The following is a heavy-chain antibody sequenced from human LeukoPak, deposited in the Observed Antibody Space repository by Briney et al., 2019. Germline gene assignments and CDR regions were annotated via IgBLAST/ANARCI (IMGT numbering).Heavy chain of an antibody. CDR2: IFYSGST. CDR3: ARAGSSWYSLDY. V-gene: IGHV4-59*01. CDR1: GFTFSNYA. J-gene: IGHJ4*02. Sequence: GSLRLSCAASGFTFSNYAMSWIRQPPGKGLEWIGFIFYSGSTNYNPSLRSRVTISVDTSKSQFSLKLSSVTAADTAVYYCARAGSSWYSLDYWGQGTLVTVSS. D-gene: IGHD6-13*01.